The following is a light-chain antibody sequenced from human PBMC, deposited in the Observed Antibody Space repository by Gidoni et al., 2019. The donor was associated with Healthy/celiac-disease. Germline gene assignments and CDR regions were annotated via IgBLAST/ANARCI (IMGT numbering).Light chain of an antibody. J-gene: IGKJ1*01. CDR2: AAS. Sequence: DSQLTQSPAFLSASVGDRVTITCRASQGISSYLAWYQQKPGKAPKLPIYAASTLQSGVPSRFSGSGSGTEFTITLSRLQPEDFATYYCQQLNSYPPWTFGQGTKVEIK. CDR3: QQLNSYPPWT. CDR1: QGISSY. V-gene: IGKV1-9*01.